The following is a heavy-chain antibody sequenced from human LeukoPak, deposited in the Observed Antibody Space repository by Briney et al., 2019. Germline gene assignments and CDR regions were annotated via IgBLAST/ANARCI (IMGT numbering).Heavy chain of an antibody. V-gene: IGHV3-7*03. D-gene: IGHD3-10*01. CDR3: ARDYYGSGSYYNRGFDY. J-gene: IGHJ4*02. CDR2: IKQDGSEK. CDR1: GFTFTSHW. Sequence: PGGSLRLSCAASGFTFTSHWMSWVRQAPGDGLEWVANIKQDGSEKYYVDSVKGRFTISRDNAKKSLYLQMNSLRAEDTAVYYCARDYYGSGSYYNRGFDYWGQGNLVTVSS.